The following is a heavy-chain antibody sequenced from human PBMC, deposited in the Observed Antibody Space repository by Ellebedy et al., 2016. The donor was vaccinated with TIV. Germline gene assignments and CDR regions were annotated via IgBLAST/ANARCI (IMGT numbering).Heavy chain of an antibody. D-gene: IGHD3-10*01. CDR3: AKAHYYGSGSYLRGYYYGMDV. CDR1: GFTFSNYA. J-gene: IGHJ6*02. CDR2: IGDTAHNT. V-gene: IGHV3-23*01. Sequence: GGSLRLSXAASGFTFSNYAMTWVRQAPGKGLEWVSGIGDTAHNTYYADSVKGRFTISRDNSKNTLYLQMNSLRAEDTAVYYCAKAHYYGSGSYLRGYYYGMDVWGQGTTVTVSS.